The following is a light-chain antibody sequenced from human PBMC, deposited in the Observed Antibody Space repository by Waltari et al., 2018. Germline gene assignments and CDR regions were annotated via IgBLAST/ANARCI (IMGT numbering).Light chain of an antibody. V-gene: IGKV3-11*01. CDR2: DAS. CDR1: QSINNY. J-gene: IGKJ5*01. Sequence: EIVLTQSPATLSLSPGKRATLPCRASQSINNYLPWYHQKPGQAPRLLIYDASNRATGVPARFSGSGSGTDFTLTISSLEPEDLGVYYCQQRGNWPITFGQGTRLEI. CDR3: QQRGNWPIT.